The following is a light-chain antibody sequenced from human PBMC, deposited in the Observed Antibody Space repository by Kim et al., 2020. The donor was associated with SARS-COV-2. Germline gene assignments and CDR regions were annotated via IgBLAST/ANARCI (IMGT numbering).Light chain of an antibody. CDR1: SSDVGGYNY. CDR3: SSYTSSSTLV. Sequence: QSITNSCTETSSDVGGYNYVSWYQHHPGKAPKLMIYDVSNRPSGVSNRFSGSKSGNTASLTISGLQAEDEADYYCSSYTSSSTLVFGTGTKVTVL. J-gene: IGLJ1*01. V-gene: IGLV2-14*03. CDR2: DVS.